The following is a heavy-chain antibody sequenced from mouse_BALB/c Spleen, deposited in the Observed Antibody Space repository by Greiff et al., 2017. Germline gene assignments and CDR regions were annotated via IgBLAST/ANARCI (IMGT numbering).Heavy chain of an antibody. J-gene: IGHJ4*01. CDR2: ISYSGST. CDR3: ARMITGGDYAMDY. V-gene: IGHV3-8*02. D-gene: IGHD2-4*01. CDR1: GDSITSGY. Sequence: EVQVVESGPSLVKPSQTLSLTCSVTGDSITSGYWNWIRKFPGNKLEYMGYISYSGSTYYNPSLKSRISITRDTSKNQYYLQLNSVTTEDTATYYCARMITGGDYAMDYWGQGTSVTVSS.